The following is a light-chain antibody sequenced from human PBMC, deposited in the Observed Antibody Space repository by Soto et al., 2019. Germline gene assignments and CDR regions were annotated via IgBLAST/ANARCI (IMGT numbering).Light chain of an antibody. CDR2: EIS. CDR3: CSYAGTDV. CDR1: SSDVGSYNL. Sequence: QSVLTQPASVSGSPGQTITISCTGTSSDVGSYNLVSWYQQHAGKAPKLMIYEISKRPSGVSNRFSGSKSGNTGSLTISGLQAEDEADYYCCSYAGTDVFGTGTKLTVL. J-gene: IGLJ1*01. V-gene: IGLV2-23*02.